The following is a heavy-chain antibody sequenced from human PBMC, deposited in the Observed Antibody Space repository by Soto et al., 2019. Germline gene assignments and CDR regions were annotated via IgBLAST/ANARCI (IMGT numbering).Heavy chain of an antibody. D-gene: IGHD2-15*01. CDR1: GFTVSSNY. J-gene: IGHJ2*01. CDR2: IYSGGST. V-gene: IGHV3-53*01. CDR3: ARDRRGYWSGGSCYEEDWYFDL. Sequence: EVQLVESGGGLIQPGGSLRLSCAASGFTVSSNYMSWVRQAPGKGLEWVSVIYSGGSTYYADSVKGRFTISRDNSKNTXYXKXXSLRAEDTAVYYCARDRRGYWSGGSCYEEDWYFDLWGRGTLVTVSS.